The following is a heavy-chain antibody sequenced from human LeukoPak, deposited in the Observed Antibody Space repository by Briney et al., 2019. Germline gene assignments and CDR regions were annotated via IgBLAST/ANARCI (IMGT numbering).Heavy chain of an antibody. J-gene: IGHJ6*02. V-gene: IGHV5-51*04. D-gene: IGHD2-2*02. Sequence: GESLKISCKGSGYSFTSYWIGWVRQMPGKGLEWMGIIYPGDSDTRYSPSFQGQVTISADKPISTAYLQWSSLKASDTAMYYCARTYCSSTSCYKAYYYYGMDVWGQGTLVTVSS. CDR1: GYSFTSYW. CDR2: IYPGDSDT. CDR3: ARTYCSSTSCYKAYYYYGMDV.